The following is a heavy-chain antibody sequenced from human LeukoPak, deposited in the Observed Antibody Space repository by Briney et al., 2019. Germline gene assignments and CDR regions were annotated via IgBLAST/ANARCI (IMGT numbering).Heavy chain of an antibody. V-gene: IGHV4-61*01. CDR3: ARDRVRGNSNPFFDY. CDR1: GGSVSSGTYY. Sequence: SETLSLTCTVSGGSVSSGTYYWSWIRQPPGKGLEWIGYIYYTGSTNYNPSLKSRVTISVDTSKNPFSLKLISVTAADTAVYYCARDRVRGNSNPFFDYWGQGTLVTVSS. J-gene: IGHJ4*02. CDR2: IYYTGST. D-gene: IGHD4-11*01.